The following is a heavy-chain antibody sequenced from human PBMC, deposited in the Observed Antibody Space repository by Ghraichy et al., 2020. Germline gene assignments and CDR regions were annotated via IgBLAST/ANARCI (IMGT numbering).Heavy chain of an antibody. Sequence: SQTLSLTCTAYGGSLSGNYWTWIRQPPGKGLEWIATVSNTGTTYYNPSLKSRVTISVDTSKNQFSLKVKSMSAADTALYYCARLRGGDSRGYYYDFDTWGQGTLVTVSS. CDR3: ARLRGGDSRGYYYDFDT. CDR1: GGSLSGNY. V-gene: IGHV4-34*01. J-gene: IGHJ4*02. D-gene: IGHD3-22*01. CDR2: VSNTGTT.